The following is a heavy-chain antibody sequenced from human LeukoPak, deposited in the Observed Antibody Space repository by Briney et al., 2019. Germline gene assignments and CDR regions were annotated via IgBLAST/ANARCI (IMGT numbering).Heavy chain of an antibody. CDR1: GYSFTTYW. Sequence: GASLKISCETSGYSFTTYWIGWVRQRPGTGLEWVGAIYPDDSDTRYSPSFQGQVTISADKSISTAYLQWSSLKASDTAMYYCARHHSTLELDPWGQGTLVTVSS. CDR3: ARHHSTLELDP. J-gene: IGHJ5*02. D-gene: IGHD2/OR15-2a*01. V-gene: IGHV5-51*01. CDR2: IYPDDSDT.